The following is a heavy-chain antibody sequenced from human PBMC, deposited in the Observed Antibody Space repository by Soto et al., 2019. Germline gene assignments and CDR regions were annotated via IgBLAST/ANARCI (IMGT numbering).Heavy chain of an antibody. D-gene: IGHD6-13*01. J-gene: IGHJ4*02. Sequence: RGCLRLSCAASGFTFSRYWMHWVRQAPGKGLVWVSRINTDGSSTTYADSVKGRFTISRDNARNTLYLQMNSLRVDDTAVYYCARDPGAFSSTWSFYFDSWGQGTLVTVSS. V-gene: IGHV3-74*03. CDR2: INTDGSST. CDR1: GFTFSRYW. CDR3: ARDPGAFSSTWSFYFDS.